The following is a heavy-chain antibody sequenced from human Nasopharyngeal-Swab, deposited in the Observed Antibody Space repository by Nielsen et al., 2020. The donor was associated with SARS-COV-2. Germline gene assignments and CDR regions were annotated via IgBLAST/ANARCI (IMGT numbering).Heavy chain of an antibody. CDR3: AIGLGPYYYYGMDV. V-gene: IGHV3-30*03. Sequence: WIRQPPGKGLEWVAVISYDGSNKYYADSVKGRFTISRDNSKNTPYLQMNSLRAEDTAVYYCAIGLGPYYYYGMDVWGQGTTVTVSS. J-gene: IGHJ6*02. D-gene: IGHD3/OR15-3a*01. CDR2: ISYDGSNK.